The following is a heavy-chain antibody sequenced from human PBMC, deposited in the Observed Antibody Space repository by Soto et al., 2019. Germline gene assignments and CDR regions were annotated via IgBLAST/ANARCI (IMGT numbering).Heavy chain of an antibody. D-gene: IGHD3-16*02. Sequence: SETLSLTCTVSGGSISSNYWSWIRQPPGKGLEWIGSIYYSGTTNYNPSLKSRVTISVDTSKNQFSLKLSSVTAADTAVYYCARDLRATILIVGHTNWFDTWGQGTLVTVSS. J-gene: IGHJ5*02. CDR1: GGSISSNY. V-gene: IGHV4-59*01. CDR2: IYYSGTT. CDR3: ARDLRATILIVGHTNWFDT.